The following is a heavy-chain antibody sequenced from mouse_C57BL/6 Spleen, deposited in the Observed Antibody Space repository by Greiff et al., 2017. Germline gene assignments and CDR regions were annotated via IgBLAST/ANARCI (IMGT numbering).Heavy chain of an antibody. CDR2: IDPSDSYT. D-gene: IGHD2-5*01. Sequence: QVQLQQPGAELVRPGTSVKLSRKASGYTFTSYWMHWVKQRPGQGLEWIGVIDPSDSYTNYNQKFKGKATLTVDTSSSTAYMQLSSLTSEDSAVYYCARIYSNPYYYAMDYWGQGTSVTVSS. CDR1: GYTFTSYW. J-gene: IGHJ4*01. CDR3: ARIYSNPYYYAMDY. V-gene: IGHV1-59*01.